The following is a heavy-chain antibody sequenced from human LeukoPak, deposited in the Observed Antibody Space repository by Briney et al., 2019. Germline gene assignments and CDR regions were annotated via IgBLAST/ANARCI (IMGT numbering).Heavy chain of an antibody. CDR1: GFTFSDYY. CDR3: ARLLDIVVQTADY. CDR2: ISSSSSYT. J-gene: IGHJ4*02. V-gene: IGHV3-11*06. D-gene: IGHD5-12*01. Sequence: PGGSLRLSCAASGFTFSDYYMSWIRQAPGKGLEWVSYISSSSSYTNYADSVKGRFTISRDNAKNSLYLQMNSLRAEDTAVYYCARLLDIVVQTADYWGQGTLVTVSS.